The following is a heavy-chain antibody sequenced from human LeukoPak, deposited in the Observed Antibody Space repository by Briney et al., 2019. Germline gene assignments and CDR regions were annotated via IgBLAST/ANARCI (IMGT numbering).Heavy chain of an antibody. D-gene: IGHD3-22*01. V-gene: IGHV3-30*03. J-gene: IGHJ4*02. Sequence: GRSLRLSCAASGFIFSTYGMHWVRQAPGKGLEWMAIISNDGSNKYYADSVKGRFTISRDNSKNTLYLQMNSLRAEDTAVYYCARDPTAYYDSSGYYLNTIDFWGQGTLVTVSS. CDR1: GFIFSTYG. CDR2: ISNDGSNK. CDR3: ARDPTAYYDSSGYYLNTIDF.